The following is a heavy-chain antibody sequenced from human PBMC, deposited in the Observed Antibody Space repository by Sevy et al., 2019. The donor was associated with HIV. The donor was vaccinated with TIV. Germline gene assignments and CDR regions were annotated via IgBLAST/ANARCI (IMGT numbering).Heavy chain of an antibody. CDR1: KFPFRSNG. Sequence: GGSLRLSCVASKFPFRSNGFHWVRQPPGKGLEWLSYINFDGSDRKYADSVKGRLTVSGDNSKNTLYLQMNSLRAKDTAVYYCAKDLRVVIPAAMPPADLWGQGTLVTVSS. CDR2: INFDGSDR. J-gene: IGHJ5*02. D-gene: IGHD2-2*01. CDR3: AKDLRVVIPAAMPPADL. V-gene: IGHV3-30*02.